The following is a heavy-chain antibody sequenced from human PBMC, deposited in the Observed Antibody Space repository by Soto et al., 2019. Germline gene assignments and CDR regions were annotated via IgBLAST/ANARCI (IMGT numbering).Heavy chain of an antibody. D-gene: IGHD2-2*01. Sequence: QVQLVESGGGVVQPGRSLRLSCAASGFTFSSYGMHWVRQAPGKGLEWVAVISYDGSNKYYADSVKGRFTISRDNSKNTLYLQMNSLRAEDTAVYYCIYQLLSPDVMDVWGKGTTVTVSS. CDR2: ISYDGSNK. V-gene: IGHV3-30*03. CDR3: IYQLLSPDVMDV. CDR1: GFTFSSYG. J-gene: IGHJ6*04.